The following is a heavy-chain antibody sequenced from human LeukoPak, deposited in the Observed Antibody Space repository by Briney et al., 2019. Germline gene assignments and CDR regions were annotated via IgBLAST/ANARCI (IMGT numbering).Heavy chain of an antibody. J-gene: IGHJ4*02. Sequence: GGSLRLSCAASGFTFSSYSMSWVRQAPGKGLEWVSSITTSSTYISYADSVKGRFTISRDNSKNTLYLQMNSLRAEDTAVYYCAKDQEAQIWLRGGYFDNWGQGTLVTVSS. CDR1: GFTFSSYS. CDR3: AKDQEAQIWLRGGYFDN. V-gene: IGHV3-21*04. D-gene: IGHD5-18*01. CDR2: ITTSSTYI.